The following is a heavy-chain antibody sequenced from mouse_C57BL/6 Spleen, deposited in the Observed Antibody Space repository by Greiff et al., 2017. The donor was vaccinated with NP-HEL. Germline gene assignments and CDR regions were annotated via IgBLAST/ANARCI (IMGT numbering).Heavy chain of an antibody. D-gene: IGHD4-1*01. V-gene: IGHV5-9-1*02. CDR2: ISSGGDYI. J-gene: IGHJ4*01. CDR1: GFTFSSYA. CDR3: TREGTGTPAMDY. Sequence: EVMLVESGEGLVKPGGSLKLSCAASGFTFSSYAMSWVRQTPEKRLEWVAYISSGGDYIYYADTVKGRFTISRDNARNTLYLQMSSLKSEDTAMYYCTREGTGTPAMDYWGQGTSVTVSS.